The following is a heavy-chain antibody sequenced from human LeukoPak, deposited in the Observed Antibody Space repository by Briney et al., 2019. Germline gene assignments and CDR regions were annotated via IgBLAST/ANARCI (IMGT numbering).Heavy chain of an antibody. V-gene: IGHV5-51*01. D-gene: IGHD3-22*01. Sequence: GESLKISCKGSGYSFSSYWIAWVRQMPGKGLEWMGIIYPGDSDTRYSPSFQGQVTISADKSISTAYLQWSNLKASDPAMYYCSRFDSGGYYYGDYWGQGTLVTVSS. J-gene: IGHJ4*02. CDR1: GYSFSSYW. CDR2: IYPGDSDT. CDR3: SRFDSGGYYYGDY.